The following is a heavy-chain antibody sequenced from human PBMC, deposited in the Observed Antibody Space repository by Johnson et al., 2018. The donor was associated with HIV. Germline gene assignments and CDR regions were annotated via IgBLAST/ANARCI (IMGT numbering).Heavy chain of an antibody. CDR1: GFKFSDFY. V-gene: IGHV3-11*04. CDR2: ISSSGAGI. J-gene: IGHJ3*01. CDR3: ASYPPGRAFDV. Sequence: QVQLVESGGGLVKPGGSLRLSCAVSGFKFSDFYMTWIRQVPGKGLECVAYISSSGAGIYYADSVRGRFTISRDNAKNSLFLQMNSLSAEDTALYYCASYPPGRAFDVWGLGTTVTVSS.